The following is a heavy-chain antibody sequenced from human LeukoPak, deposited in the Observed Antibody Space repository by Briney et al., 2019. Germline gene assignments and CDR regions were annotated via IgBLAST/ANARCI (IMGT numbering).Heavy chain of an antibody. CDR1: GGSFSGYY. V-gene: IGHV4-34*01. Sequence: PSETLSLTCAVYGGSFSGYYRSWIRQPPGKGLEWIGEINHSGSTNYNPSLKSRVTISVDTSKNQFSLKLSSVTAADTAVYYCARGAAAGTHDYWGQGTLVTVSS. J-gene: IGHJ4*02. CDR2: INHSGST. CDR3: ARGAAAGTHDY. D-gene: IGHD6-13*01.